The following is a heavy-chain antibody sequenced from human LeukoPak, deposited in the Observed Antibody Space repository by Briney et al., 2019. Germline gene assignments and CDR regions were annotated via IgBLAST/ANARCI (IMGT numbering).Heavy chain of an antibody. CDR1: GYTFTSNY. D-gene: IGHD3-10*01. CDR3: ARATMVRETHGAFDY. CDR2: ISPSGGST. Sequence: ASVKVSCKAFGYTFTSNYMHWVRQAPGQGPEWMGVISPSGGSTTYAQKFQGRVTLTRDMSTSTDYLELSSLRSEDTAVYYCARATMVRETHGAFDYWGQGTLVTVSS. V-gene: IGHV1-46*01. J-gene: IGHJ4*02.